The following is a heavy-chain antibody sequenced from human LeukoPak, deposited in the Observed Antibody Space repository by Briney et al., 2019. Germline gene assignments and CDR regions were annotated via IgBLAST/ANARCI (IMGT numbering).Heavy chain of an antibody. CDR1: GFTFSSYA. CDR3: AKMDTAMVTFDY. CDR2: ISGSGGST. Sequence: GGSLRLFCAASGFTFSSYAMSWVRQAPGEGLEWVSAISGSGGSTYYADSVKGRFTISRDNSKNTLYLQMNSLRAEDTAVYYCAKMDTAMVTFDYWGQGPLVTVSS. J-gene: IGHJ4*02. V-gene: IGHV3-23*01. D-gene: IGHD5-18*01.